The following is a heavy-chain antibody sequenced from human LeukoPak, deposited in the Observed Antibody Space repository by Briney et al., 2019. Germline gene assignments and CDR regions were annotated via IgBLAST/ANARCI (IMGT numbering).Heavy chain of an antibody. D-gene: IGHD3-9*01. CDR1: GFTFSSYS. Sequence: PGGSLRLSCAASGFTFSSYSMNWVRQAPGKGLEWVSYISSSSSTIYYADSVKGRFTISRDNAKNSLYLQMNSLRAEDTAVYYCARDPDVLRYFDWLSGFDYWGQGTLVTVSS. J-gene: IGHJ4*02. V-gene: IGHV3-48*01. CDR2: ISSSSSTI. CDR3: ARDPDVLRYFDWLSGFDY.